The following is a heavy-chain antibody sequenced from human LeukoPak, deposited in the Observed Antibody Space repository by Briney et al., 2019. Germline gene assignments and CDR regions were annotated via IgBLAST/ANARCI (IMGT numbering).Heavy chain of an antibody. CDR2: ITDSGRTI. J-gene: IGHJ6*03. D-gene: IGHD2-21*02. Sequence: PGGSLRLSCVASGITFSSYSMNWVRQAPGKGLEWVSYITDSGRTIYYADSVKGRFTISRDNAKNSLFLQMNSLRAEDTAVYYCARGEVVTASLPDYFYYYMDVWGKGTTVTISS. CDR3: ARGEVVTASLPDYFYYYMDV. CDR1: GITFSSYS. V-gene: IGHV3-48*04.